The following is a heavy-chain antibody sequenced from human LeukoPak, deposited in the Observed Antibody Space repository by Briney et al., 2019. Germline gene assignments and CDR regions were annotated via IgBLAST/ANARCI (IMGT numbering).Heavy chain of an antibody. CDR1: GFTFSSNG. J-gene: IGHJ4*02. D-gene: IGHD3-22*01. CDR2: INWNGGST. V-gene: IGHV3-20*04. CDR3: ARATHYYESSGYDY. Sequence: GGSLRLSCAASGFTFSSNGMTWVRQAPGKGLEWVSGINWNGGSTGYADSVKGRFTISRDNAKNSLYLQMNSLRAEDTALYYCARATHYYESSGYDYWGQGTLVTVSS.